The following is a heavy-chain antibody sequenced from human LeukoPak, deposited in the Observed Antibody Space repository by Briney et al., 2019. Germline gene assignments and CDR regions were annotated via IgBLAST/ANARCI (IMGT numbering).Heavy chain of an antibody. V-gene: IGHV4-34*01. J-gene: IGHJ4*02. D-gene: IGHD3-22*01. Sequence: PSETLSLTCAVYGGSFSGYYWSWIRQPPGKGLEWIGEINHSGSTNYNPSLKSRVTISVDTSKNQFSLKLSSVTATDTAVYYCARGRDYYDRSGYLVFLDYWGQGTLVTVSS. CDR3: ARGRDYYDRSGYLVFLDY. CDR2: INHSGST. CDR1: GGSFSGYY.